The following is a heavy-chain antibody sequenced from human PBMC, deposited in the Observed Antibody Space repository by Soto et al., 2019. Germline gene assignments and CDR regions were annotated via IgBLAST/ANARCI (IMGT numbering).Heavy chain of an antibody. D-gene: IGHD3-10*01. J-gene: IGHJ4*02. CDR3: ARVPDGDTMATFDY. V-gene: IGHV4-34*01. CDR1: GGSFSGYY. Sequence: QVQLQQWGAGLLKPSETLSLTCAVYGGSFSGYYWSWIRQPPGKGLEWFGEINHSGSTNYSPSLKSRVTISVDTSKNQCALKLSSVTAADTAVYYCARVPDGDTMATFDYWGQGTMVTVSS. CDR2: INHSGST.